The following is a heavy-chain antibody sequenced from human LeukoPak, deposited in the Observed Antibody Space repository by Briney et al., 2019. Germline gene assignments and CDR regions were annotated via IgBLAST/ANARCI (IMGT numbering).Heavy chain of an antibody. CDR2: IYYSGST. CDR1: GGSISSGTYY. D-gene: IGHD3-22*01. J-gene: IGHJ5*02. V-gene: IGHV4-61*01. Sequence: SETLSLTCTVSGGSISSGTYYWSWIRQPPGKGLEWNGYIYYSGSTNYNPSLKSRVTISVDTSKNQFSLKLSSVTAADTAVYYCARETPPKSGYHYRRANWFDTWGQGTLVTVSS. CDR3: ARETPPKSGYHYRRANWFDT.